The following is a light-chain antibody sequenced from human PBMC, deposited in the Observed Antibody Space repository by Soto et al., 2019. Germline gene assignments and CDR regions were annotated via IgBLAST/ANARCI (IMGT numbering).Light chain of an antibody. CDR1: QSVGSN. CDR3: QQSYSTPIS. J-gene: IGKJ5*01. CDR2: GAS. V-gene: IGKV3-15*01. Sequence: EIVMTQSPATLSVSPGERATLSCRASQSVGSNLAWYQQKPGQAPRLLIYGASTRATGIPARFSGSGSGTDFTLTISSLQPEDFATYYCQQSYSTPISFGQGTRLEI.